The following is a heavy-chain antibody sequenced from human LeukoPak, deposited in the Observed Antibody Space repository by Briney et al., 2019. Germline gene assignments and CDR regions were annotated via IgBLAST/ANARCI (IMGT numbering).Heavy chain of an antibody. J-gene: IGHJ4*02. Sequence: PGGSLRLSCAASGFTFSSYSMNWVRQAPGKGLEWVSSISSSSSSYIYYADSVKGRFTISRDNAKNSLYLQMNSLRAEDTAVYYCARVGFKQWPNPIDYWGQGTLVTVSS. V-gene: IGHV3-21*01. CDR3: ARVGFKQWPNPIDY. CDR2: ISSSSSSYI. D-gene: IGHD6-19*01. CDR1: GFTFSSYS.